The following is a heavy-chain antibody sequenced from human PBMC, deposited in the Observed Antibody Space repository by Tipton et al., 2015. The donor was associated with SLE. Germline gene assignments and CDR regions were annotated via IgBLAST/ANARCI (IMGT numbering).Heavy chain of an antibody. CDR2: ITWNGGRT. Sequence: SLRLSCSTSGFTFDDYSMHWVRQAPGKGLEWVSGITWNGGRTGHADSVKGRFTISRDNAKNSVYLQMNSLRAEDTALYYCAKGGTGMGGGFDYWGQGTPVTVSS. CDR1: GFTFDDYS. CDR3: AKGGTGMGGGFDY. J-gene: IGHJ4*02. V-gene: IGHV3-9*01. D-gene: IGHD1-26*01.